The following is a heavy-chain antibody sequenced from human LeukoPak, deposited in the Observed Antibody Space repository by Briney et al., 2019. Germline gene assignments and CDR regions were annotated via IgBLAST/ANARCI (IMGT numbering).Heavy chain of an antibody. CDR3: ARTQSSGIVGATTQFEY. Sequence: SQTLSLTCTVSGGSISSGSYYWSWIRQPAGKGLEWIGRIYTSGSTNYNPSLKSRVTISVDTSKNQFSLKLSSVTAADTAVYFCARTQSSGIVGATTQFEYWGQGTLVTVSS. CDR2: IYTSGST. V-gene: IGHV4-61*02. J-gene: IGHJ4*02. D-gene: IGHD1-26*01. CDR1: GGSISSGSYY.